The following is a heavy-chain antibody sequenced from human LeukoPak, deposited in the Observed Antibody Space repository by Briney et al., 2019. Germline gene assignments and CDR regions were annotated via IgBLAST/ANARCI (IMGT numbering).Heavy chain of an antibody. Sequence: ASVKVSCKASGYTFTSYGISWVRQAPGQGLEWMGWISAYNGNTNYAQKLQGRVTMTTDTSTSTAYMELRSLRSDDTAVYYCARVRYRLAETYIDYWGQGTLVTVSS. D-gene: IGHD3-16*01. CDR2: ISAYNGNT. J-gene: IGHJ4*02. V-gene: IGHV1-18*01. CDR1: GYTFTSYG. CDR3: ARVRYRLAETYIDY.